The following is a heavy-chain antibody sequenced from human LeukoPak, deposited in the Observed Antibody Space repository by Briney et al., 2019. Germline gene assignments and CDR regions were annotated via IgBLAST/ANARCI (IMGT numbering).Heavy chain of an antibody. CDR3: ARFSSGCSTASCYLDY. D-gene: IGHD2-2*01. CDR2: IHATGNT. CDR1: GGSITDHY. J-gene: IGHJ4*02. Sequence: SETLSLTCTVSGGSITDHYWSWIRQPPGKGLELTGQIHATGNTFYKPSLKSRITISLDTSRNQFSLRLSSVTAADTAVYYCARFSSGCSTASCYLDYWGQGTLVTVSS. V-gene: IGHV4-59*11.